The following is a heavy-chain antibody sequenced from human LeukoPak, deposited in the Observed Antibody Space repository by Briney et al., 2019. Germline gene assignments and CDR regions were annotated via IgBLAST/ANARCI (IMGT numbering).Heavy chain of an antibody. CDR1: GYTFTSYG. CDR3: AKSGRDWNDDYFDY. Sequence: GASVKVSCKVSGYTFTSYGISWVRQAPGQGLEWMGWISAYNGNTNYAQKLQGRVTMTTDTSTSTAYMELRSLRSDDTAVYYCAKSGRDWNDDYFDYWGQGTLVTVSS. CDR2: ISAYNGNT. V-gene: IGHV1-18*01. D-gene: IGHD1-1*01. J-gene: IGHJ4*02.